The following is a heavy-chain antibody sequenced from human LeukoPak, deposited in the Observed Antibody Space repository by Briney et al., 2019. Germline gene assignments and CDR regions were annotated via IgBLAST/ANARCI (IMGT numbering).Heavy chain of an antibody. Sequence: GGSLRLSCAASGFTFSYYGVHWVRQAPGKGLEWVAFIRYDGNDKYYADSVKGRFTISRDTSRNTLYLQMNSLRLEDTAVYYCAKDLMRDRWFGESWGQGTLVTVSS. V-gene: IGHV3-30*02. CDR3: AKDLMRDRWFGES. CDR2: IRYDGNDK. D-gene: IGHD3-10*01. J-gene: IGHJ5*02. CDR1: GFTFSYYG.